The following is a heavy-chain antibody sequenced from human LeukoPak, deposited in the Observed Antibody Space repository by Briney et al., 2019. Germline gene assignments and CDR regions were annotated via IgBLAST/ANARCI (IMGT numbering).Heavy chain of an antibody. Sequence: GASVKVSCKASGYTFTGYYMHWVRQAPGQGLEWMGWINAGNGNTKYSQKFQGRVTITRDTSASTAYMELSSLRSEDTAVYYCARGSGYCSGGSCNSRGYFDYWGQGTLVTVSS. V-gene: IGHV1-3*01. D-gene: IGHD2-15*01. CDR1: GYTFTGYY. CDR3: ARGSGYCSGGSCNSRGYFDY. CDR2: INAGNGNT. J-gene: IGHJ4*02.